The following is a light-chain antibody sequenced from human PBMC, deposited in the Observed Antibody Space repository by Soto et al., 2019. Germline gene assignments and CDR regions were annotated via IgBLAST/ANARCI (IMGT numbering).Light chain of an antibody. V-gene: IGKV3-20*01. CDR3: QLYGPSRT. Sequence: ETVLTQSPGTLSLSPGERATLSCRASQSVSSSYLAWYQQKPGQAPRVLMYGASSRASGIPDRFSGGGSGTVFTLTISRLEPEDFAVYYCQLYGPSRTFGQGTKLEI. J-gene: IGKJ2*01. CDR1: QSVSSSY. CDR2: GAS.